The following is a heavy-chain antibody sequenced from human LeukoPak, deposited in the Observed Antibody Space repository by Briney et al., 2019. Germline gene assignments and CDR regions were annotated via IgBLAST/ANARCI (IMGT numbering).Heavy chain of an antibody. D-gene: IGHD5-24*01. Sequence: PGGSLRLSCAASGFTFNTYSMNWVRQAPGKGLEWVSSISSSSNYIYYADSVKGRFTISRYNAKKSLYLQMNSLRADETVVYYCAREGGYNIGYPFDYWGQGTLVTVSS. J-gene: IGHJ4*02. CDR1: GFTFNTYS. CDR3: AREGGYNIGYPFDY. V-gene: IGHV3-21*01. CDR2: ISSSSNYI.